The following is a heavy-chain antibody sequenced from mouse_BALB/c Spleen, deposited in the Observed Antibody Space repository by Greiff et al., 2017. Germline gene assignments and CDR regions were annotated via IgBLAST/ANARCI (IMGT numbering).Heavy chain of an antibody. CDR3: VRGYDYYAMDY. J-gene: IGHJ4*01. V-gene: IGHV2-9-2*01. CDR2: IWTGGGT. D-gene: IGHD1-1*02. Sequence: QVQLQQSGPGLVAPSQSLSITCTVSGFSLTSYDISWIRQPPGKGLEWLGVIWTGGGTNYNSAFMSRLSISKDNSKSQVFLKMNSLQTDDTAIYYCVRGYDYYAMDYWGQGTSVTVSS. CDR1: GFSLTSYD.